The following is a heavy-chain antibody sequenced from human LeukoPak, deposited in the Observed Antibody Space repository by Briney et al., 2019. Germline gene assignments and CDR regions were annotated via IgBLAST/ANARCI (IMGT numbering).Heavy chain of an antibody. J-gene: IGHJ4*02. Sequence: AASLKVSCKASGYTFTSYGISWVRQAPGQGLEWMGWISAYNGNTNYAQKLQGRVTMTTDTSTSTAYMELRSLRSDDTAVYYCARELYSYGSLGIDDWGQGTLVTVSS. CDR1: GYTFTSYG. D-gene: IGHD5-18*01. CDR3: ARELYSYGSLGIDD. V-gene: IGHV1-18*01. CDR2: ISAYNGNT.